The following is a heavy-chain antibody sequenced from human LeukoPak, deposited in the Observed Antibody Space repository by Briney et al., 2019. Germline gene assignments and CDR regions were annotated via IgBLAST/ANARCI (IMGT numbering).Heavy chain of an antibody. CDR2: ISSSGSTI. V-gene: IGHV3-48*04. J-gene: IGHJ4*02. D-gene: IGHD3-10*01. Sequence: GGSLRLSCAASGFTLSSYAMSWVRQAPGKGLEWVSYISSSGSTIYYADSVKGRFTISRDNAKNSLSLQMNSLRAEDTAVYYCARGYGSGRLNVLFDYWGQGTLVTVSS. CDR1: GFTLSSYA. CDR3: ARGYGSGRLNVLFDY.